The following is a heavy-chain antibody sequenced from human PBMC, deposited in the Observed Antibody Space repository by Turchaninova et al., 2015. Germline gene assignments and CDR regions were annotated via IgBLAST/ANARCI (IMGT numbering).Heavy chain of an antibody. CDR1: GCPLVGCHY. CDR2: IYQSGST. J-gene: IGHJ4*02. D-gene: IGHD2-2*01. V-gene: IGHV4-38-2*01. CDR3: ASQTLQPGYCSSTSCYEGDY. Sequence: VQLRESGPGLGQPSGTLSLTRHVPGCPLVGCHYWGWFRQPPGKGLEWIGSIYQSGSTYYTPSLKRRVTISVDTSKNQFSLKLSSVTAADTAVYYCASQTLQPGYCSSTSCYEGDYWGQGTLVTVSS.